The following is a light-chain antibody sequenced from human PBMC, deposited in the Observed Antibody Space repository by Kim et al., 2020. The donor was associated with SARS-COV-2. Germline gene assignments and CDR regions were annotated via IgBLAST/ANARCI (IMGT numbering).Light chain of an antibody. CDR1: QSISSY. J-gene: IGKJ4*01. V-gene: IGKV1-39*01. CDR2: AAS. Sequence: ASVGDRVTITCRASQSISSYLNWYQQKPGKAPKLLIYAASSLQSGVPSRFSGSGSGTDFTLTISSLQPEDFATYYCQQSNSTPLTFGGGTKVEIK. CDR3: QQSNSTPLT.